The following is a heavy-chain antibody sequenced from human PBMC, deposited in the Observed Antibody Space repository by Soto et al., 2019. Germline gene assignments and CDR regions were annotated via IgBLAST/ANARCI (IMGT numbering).Heavy chain of an antibody. D-gene: IGHD2-15*01. J-gene: IGHJ4*02. CDR1: GFTFSSDA. V-gene: IGHV3-30-3*01. CDR2: ISYDGSNK. CDR3: AIEMVVDATDDY. Sequence: QVQVVESGGGVVQPWRSLRLSCAASGFTFSSDAIHWVRQDPGKGLEWVAVISYDGSNKYYADSVKGRFTIPRDNSKNTLYLQMNSLRAEDTAVYYCAIEMVVDATDDYWGQGTLVTVSS.